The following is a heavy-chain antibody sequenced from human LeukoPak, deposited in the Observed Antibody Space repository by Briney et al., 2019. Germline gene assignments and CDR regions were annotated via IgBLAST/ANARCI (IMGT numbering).Heavy chain of an antibody. CDR1: GYTFTSYD. CDR3: ARGPYYYDSSGYSGPFDI. Sequence: ASVKVSCKASGYTFTSYDINWVRQATGQGLEWMGWMNPNSGNTGYAQKFQGRVTMTRNTSISTAYMELSSLRSEDTAVYYCARGPYYYDSSGYSGPFDIWGQGTMVTVSS. CDR2: MNPNSGNT. V-gene: IGHV1-8*01. J-gene: IGHJ3*02. D-gene: IGHD3-22*01.